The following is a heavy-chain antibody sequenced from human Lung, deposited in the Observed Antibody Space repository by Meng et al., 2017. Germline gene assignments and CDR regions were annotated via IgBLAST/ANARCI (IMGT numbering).Heavy chain of an antibody. CDR1: GASISSGSYY. Sequence: SETLSLTCTVSGASISSGSYYWSWIRQPAGKGREWIGRIYTSGSTNYNPSLKSRVTISVDTSKNQFSLKLSSVTAADTAVYYCARDRILLVRGVITPFDYWGQGTLVTVSS. J-gene: IGHJ4*02. V-gene: IGHV4-61*02. CDR2: IYTSGST. D-gene: IGHD3-10*01. CDR3: ARDRILLVRGVITPFDY.